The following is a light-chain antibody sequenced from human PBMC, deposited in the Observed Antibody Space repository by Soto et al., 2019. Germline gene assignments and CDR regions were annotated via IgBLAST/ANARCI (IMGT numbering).Light chain of an antibody. CDR3: SSYTTTSSLV. CDR1: SSDVGIYNY. V-gene: IGLV2-14*01. J-gene: IGLJ2*01. CDR2: EVN. Sequence: QSALTQPASVSGSPGQSITVPCTGTSSDVGIYNYVSWYQQHPGKAPQLLIYEVNNRPSGVSHRFSGSKSGNTASLTISGLQAEDDADYYCSSYTTTSSLVFGGGTKLTVL.